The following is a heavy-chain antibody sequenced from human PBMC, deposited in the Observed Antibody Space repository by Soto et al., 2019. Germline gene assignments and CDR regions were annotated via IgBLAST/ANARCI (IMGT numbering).Heavy chain of an antibody. CDR3: ARDMGYWGYCSSTSCYESDMDV. Sequence: ASVKVSCKASGXNFTSYGSSWVRQDXXQGLXXXXWISAYNGNTNYAQKLQGRVTMTTDTSTSTAYMELRSLRSDDTAVYYCARDMGYWGYCSSTSCYESDMDVWGQGTTVTVSS. CDR2: ISAYNGNT. V-gene: IGHV1-18*01. J-gene: IGHJ6*02. D-gene: IGHD2-2*01. CDR1: GXNFTSYG.